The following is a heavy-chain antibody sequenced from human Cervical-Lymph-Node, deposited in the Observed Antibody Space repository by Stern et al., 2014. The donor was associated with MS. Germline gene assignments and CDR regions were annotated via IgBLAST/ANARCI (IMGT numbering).Heavy chain of an antibody. CDR1: GSTFNSYA. D-gene: IGHD5-12*01. V-gene: IGHV1-3*01. CDR2: INAVNGNT. J-gene: IGHJ6*02. Sequence: QVQLVQSGAEVRQPGASVRVSCKASGSTFNSYAFHWVRQAPRQRLEWMGWINAVNGNTKYSQRFQGRVTITRDKLASTAYMEVSRLRSEDTAVYYCATGYGGYDLNYYYGMDAWGQGTTVTVS. CDR3: ATGYGGYDLNYYYGMDA.